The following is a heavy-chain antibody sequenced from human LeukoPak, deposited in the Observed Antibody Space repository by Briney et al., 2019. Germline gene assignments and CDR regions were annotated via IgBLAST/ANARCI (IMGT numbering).Heavy chain of an antibody. V-gene: IGHV4-34*01. Sequence: SETLSLTCAVYGGSFSGYYWSWIRQPPGKGLEWIGEINHSGSTNYNPSLKSRVTISVDTSENQFSLKLSSVTAADTAVYYCARGRVGSSSWYRFRFDPWGQGTLVTVSS. CDR2: INHSGST. CDR3: ARGRVGSSSWYRFRFDP. CDR1: GGSFSGYY. J-gene: IGHJ5*02. D-gene: IGHD6-13*01.